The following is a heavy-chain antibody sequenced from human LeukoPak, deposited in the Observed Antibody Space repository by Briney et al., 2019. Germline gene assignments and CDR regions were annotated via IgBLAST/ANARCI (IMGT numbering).Heavy chain of an antibody. V-gene: IGHV4-34*01. CDR3: ARDMTSGYAYFHY. CDR1: GGSFSGYY. J-gene: IGHJ4*02. CDR2: INHSGST. D-gene: IGHD3-22*01. Sequence: SETLSLTCAVYGGSFSGYYWSWIRQPPGKGLEWIGEINHSGSTNYNPSLKSRVTMSVDTSKNQFSLKLSSVTAADTAVYYCARDMTSGYAYFHYWGQGTLVTVSS.